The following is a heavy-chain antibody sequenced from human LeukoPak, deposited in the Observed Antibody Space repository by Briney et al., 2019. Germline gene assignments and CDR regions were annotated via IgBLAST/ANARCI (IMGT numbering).Heavy chain of an antibody. V-gene: IGHV1-69*05. J-gene: IGHJ6*03. CDR2: IIPIFGTA. Sequence: SVKVSCKASGGTFSSYAISWVRQAPGQGLEWMGGIIPIFGTANYAQRLQGRVTITTDESTSTAYMELSSLRSEDTAVYYCARTPYYDFWSGYQPTYYYYYYMDVWGKGTTVTVSS. CDR1: GGTFSSYA. D-gene: IGHD3-3*01. CDR3: ARTPYYDFWSGYQPTYYYYYYMDV.